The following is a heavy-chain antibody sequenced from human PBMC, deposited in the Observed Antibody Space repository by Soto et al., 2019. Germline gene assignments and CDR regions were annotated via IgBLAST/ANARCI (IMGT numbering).Heavy chain of an antibody. CDR3: AKVRNYPRAQFHY. CDR2: ISANGQSI. Sequence: PGGSLRLSCTASGVTFSTYALSWVRQAPGKGLEWVSAISANGQSIYYADPVRGRFTISRDNSKNTIFLHMASMRAEDTAVYYCAKVRNYPRAQFHYWGQGTLVTVSS. CDR1: GVTFSTYA. D-gene: IGHD1-7*01. V-gene: IGHV3-23*01. J-gene: IGHJ4*02.